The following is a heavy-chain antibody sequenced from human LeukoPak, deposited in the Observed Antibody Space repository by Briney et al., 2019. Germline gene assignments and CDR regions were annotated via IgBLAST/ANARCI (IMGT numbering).Heavy chain of an antibody. Sequence: GESPKISCKGSGYSFTSYWIGWVRQMPGKGLEWMGIIYPGDSDTRYSPSFQGQVTISADKSISTAYLQWSSLKASDTAMYYCSRLGVGGVIIDLLGAFDIWGQGTMVTVSS. CDR3: SRLGVGGVIIDLLGAFDI. D-gene: IGHD3-10*01. J-gene: IGHJ3*02. CDR2: IYPGDSDT. V-gene: IGHV5-51*01. CDR1: GYSFTSYW.